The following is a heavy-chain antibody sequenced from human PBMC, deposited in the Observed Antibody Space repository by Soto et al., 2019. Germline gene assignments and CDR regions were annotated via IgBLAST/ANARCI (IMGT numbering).Heavy chain of an antibody. J-gene: IGHJ4*02. CDR1: GFTFNMYA. Sequence: EVQLSESGGGLAQPGGSLRLSCAASGFTFNMYAMSWVRQAPGKGLEWVSGIGGSGANTFYADFVKGRFTSSRDNSKNTLYLQMDSLRAAHTTIYYWARTITGYFWAGAYWGQGTLVTVSS. CDR3: ARTITGYFWAGAY. CDR2: IGGSGANT. V-gene: IGHV3-23*01. D-gene: IGHD1-1*01.